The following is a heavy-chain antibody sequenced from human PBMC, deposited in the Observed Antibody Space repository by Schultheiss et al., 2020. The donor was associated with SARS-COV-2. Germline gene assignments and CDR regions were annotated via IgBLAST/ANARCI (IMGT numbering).Heavy chain of an antibody. J-gene: IGHJ4*02. D-gene: IGHD1-20*01. CDR2: MNPNSGGT. Sequence: ASVKVSCKASGYTFTSYDINWVRQATGQGLEWMGWMNPNSGGTNYAQKFQGRVIMTSDTSISTAYMEMSSLRSDDTAMYYCARDLTGIAHWGQGTLVTVSS. CDR1: GYTFTSYD. V-gene: IGHV1-2*02. CDR3: ARDLTGIAH.